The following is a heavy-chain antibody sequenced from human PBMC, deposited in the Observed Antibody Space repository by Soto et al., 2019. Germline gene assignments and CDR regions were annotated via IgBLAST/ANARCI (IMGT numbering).Heavy chain of an antibody. V-gene: IGHV4-30-2*01. J-gene: IGHJ5*02. CDR3: ARAVGTNGACWWEKGWFDP. CDR2: IYHSGST. D-gene: IGHD2-8*01. Sequence: QLQLQESGSGLVKPSQTLSLTCAVSGGSISSGGYSWSWIRQPPGKGLEWIGYIYHSGSTYYNPSLKSRVTISVDRSKNQFSLKLSSVTAADTAVYYCARAVGTNGACWWEKGWFDPWGQGTLVTVSS. CDR1: GGSISSGGYS.